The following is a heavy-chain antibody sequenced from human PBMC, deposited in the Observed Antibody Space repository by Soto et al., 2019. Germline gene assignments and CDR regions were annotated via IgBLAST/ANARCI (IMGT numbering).Heavy chain of an antibody. CDR3: ARNTPPPYN. CDR2: MNPNSGNT. J-gene: IGHJ4*02. CDR1: GFSFISYG. Sequence: ASVKVSCKASGFSFISYGFSWVRQAPGQGLEWMGWMNPNSGNTGYAQKFQGRVTMTRNTSISTAYMELSSLRSEDTAVYYCARNTPPPYNWGQGTLVTVSS. V-gene: IGHV1-8*01.